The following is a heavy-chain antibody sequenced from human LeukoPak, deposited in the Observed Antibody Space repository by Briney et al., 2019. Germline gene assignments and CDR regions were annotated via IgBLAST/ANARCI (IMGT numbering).Heavy chain of an antibody. CDR3: ASYLYYYDSSGYKH. CDR1: GGSISSYC. CDR2: IYYSGST. J-gene: IGHJ4*02. V-gene: IGHV4-59*01. Sequence: PSETLSLTCTVSGGSISSYCWSWIRQPPGKGLEWIGYIYYSGSTNYNPSLKSRVTISVDTSKNQFSLKLSSVTAADTAVYYCASYLYYYDSSGYKHWGQGTLVTVSS. D-gene: IGHD3-22*01.